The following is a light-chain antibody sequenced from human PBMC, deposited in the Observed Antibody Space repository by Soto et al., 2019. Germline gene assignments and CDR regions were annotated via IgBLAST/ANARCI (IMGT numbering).Light chain of an antibody. CDR2: DAS. CDR3: QQRSNWIS. V-gene: IGKV3-11*01. Sequence: VLTQSPATLSLSPGERATLSCKASQSVSSYLAWYQQKPGQAPRLLIYDASNRATGIPARFSGSGSGTDFTLTISSLEPEDFAVYYCQQRSNWISFGQGTRLEIK. CDR1: QSVSSY. J-gene: IGKJ5*01.